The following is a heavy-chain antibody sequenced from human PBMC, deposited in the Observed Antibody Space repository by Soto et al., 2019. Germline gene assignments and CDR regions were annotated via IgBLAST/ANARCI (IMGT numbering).Heavy chain of an antibody. Sequence: GASVKVSCKASGYTFTSYYMHWVRQAPGQGLEWMGIINPSGGSTSYAQKFQGRVTMTRDTSTSTVYMELSSLRSEDTAVYYCARGDYSNFQLFYYFDYWGQGTLVTVSS. V-gene: IGHV1-46*01. J-gene: IGHJ4*02. D-gene: IGHD4-4*01. CDR2: INPSGGST. CDR1: GYTFTSYY. CDR3: ARGDYSNFQLFYYFDY.